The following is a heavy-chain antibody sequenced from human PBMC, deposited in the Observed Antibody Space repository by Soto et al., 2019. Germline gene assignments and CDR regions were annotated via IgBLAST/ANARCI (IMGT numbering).Heavy chain of an antibody. V-gene: IGHV4-39*01. CDR2: IYYSGST. J-gene: IGHJ4*02. D-gene: IGHD3-22*01. CDR3: ARSTYYYDSSGEWDY. CDR1: GGPISSSSYY. Sequence: PSETLSLTCTVSGGPISSSSYYWGWIRQPPGKGLEWIGSIYYSGSTYYNPSLKSRVTISVDTSKNQFSLKLSSVTAADTAVYYCARSTYYYDSSGEWDYWGQGTLVTVSS.